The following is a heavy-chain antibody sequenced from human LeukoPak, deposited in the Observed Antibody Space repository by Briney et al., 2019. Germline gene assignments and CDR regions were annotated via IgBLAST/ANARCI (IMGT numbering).Heavy chain of an antibody. CDR3: AKQPRVSNYWYSDL. V-gene: IGHV3-23*01. J-gene: IGHJ2*01. CDR1: GFTFSTYA. Sequence: PGGSLRLSCVASGFTFSTYAMSWVRQAPGKGLEWVSAFSGSGGTTSYADSVRGRFTISRDNSKNTLYLQMNSLRTEDTAIYFCAKQPRVSNYWYSDLWGRGTLVTVSS. CDR2: FSGSGGTT.